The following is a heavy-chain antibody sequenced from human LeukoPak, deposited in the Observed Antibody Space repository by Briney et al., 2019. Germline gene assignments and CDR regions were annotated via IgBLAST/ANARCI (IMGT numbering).Heavy chain of an antibody. V-gene: IGHV4-4*02. CDR1: GGSISSSNW. CDR2: IYHSGST. D-gene: IGHD3-9*01. CDR3: ARGGPDYDILTGYFP. J-gene: IGHJ5*02. Sequence: SETLSLTCAVSGGSISSSNWWGWVRQPPGKGLEWIGEIYHSGSTNYNPSLKSRVTISVDKSKNQFSLKLSSVTAADTAVYYCARGGPDYDILTGYFPWGQGTLVTVSS.